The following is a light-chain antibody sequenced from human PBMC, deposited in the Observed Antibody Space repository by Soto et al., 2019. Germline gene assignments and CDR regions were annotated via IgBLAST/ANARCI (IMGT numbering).Light chain of an antibody. CDR1: ETISAD. Sequence: ISMTQSPPTLSVSPGGRVTLSCEASETISADLAWYHHRPGQAPRLLIYAASTRAPGVPGRFSGSGSGTDFTLAIANLQPEDFGLYYCQHYHNFPRTFGQGTKVDIK. CDR3: QHYHNFPRT. CDR2: AAS. J-gene: IGKJ2*01. V-gene: IGKV3-15*01.